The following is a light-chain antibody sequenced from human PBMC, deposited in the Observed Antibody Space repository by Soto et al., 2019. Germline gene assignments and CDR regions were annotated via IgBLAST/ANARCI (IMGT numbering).Light chain of an antibody. J-gene: IGLJ1*01. CDR2: SNN. Sequence: VPTQPPSASGTPGQGVAISCSVSSSNIGSNTGSRYEQLAGTAPIVLIYSNNQRPLGVPDRCFGCKSGTSASLVISGRQSEDEADYYCAAWDDGLNGFGGFGTGTKVTGL. CDR3: AAWDDGLNGFGG. CDR1: SSNIGSNT. V-gene: IGLV1-44*01.